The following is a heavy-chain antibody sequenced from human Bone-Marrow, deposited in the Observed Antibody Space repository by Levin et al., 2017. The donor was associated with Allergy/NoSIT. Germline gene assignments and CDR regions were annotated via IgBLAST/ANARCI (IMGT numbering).Heavy chain of an antibody. Sequence: GGSLRLSCAASGFTFSTFAMSWVRQAPGKGLEWVSAISGSGGSTYYADSVKGRFTISRDNSKKTLYLQMNSLRAEDTAVYYCAKDSGDYVRSFDYWGQGTLVTVSS. CDR1: GFTFSTFA. D-gene: IGHD4-17*01. V-gene: IGHV3-23*01. J-gene: IGHJ4*02. CDR2: ISGSGGST. CDR3: AKDSGDYVRSFDY.